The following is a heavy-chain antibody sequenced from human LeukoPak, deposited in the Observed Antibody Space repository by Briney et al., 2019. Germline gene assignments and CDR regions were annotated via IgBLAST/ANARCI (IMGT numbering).Heavy chain of an antibody. Sequence: GGSLRLSCTASGLSFTNAWMHWVRQAPGKGLEWVGRIKSRIDGGTIHYAAPVSARFTISRDDSRSTLFLQMNSQQTEDTAVYYCTTYSLGDFLDHWGLGALVTVSS. CDR1: GLSFTNAW. CDR3: TTYSLGDFLDH. CDR2: IKSRIDGGTI. J-gene: IGHJ4*02. V-gene: IGHV3-15*07. D-gene: IGHD4-17*01.